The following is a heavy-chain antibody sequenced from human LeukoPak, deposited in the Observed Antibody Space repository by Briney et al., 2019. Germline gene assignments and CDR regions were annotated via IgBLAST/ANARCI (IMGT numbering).Heavy chain of an antibody. CDR1: GGSISSYY. Sequence: SETLSLTCTLSGGSISSYYWSWIRQPPGRGLEWIGYIYYSGSTNYNPSLKSRVTISVDTSKNQFSLKLSSVTAADTAVYYCARAAHFAWIDYLGQARMVSVSS. J-gene: IGHJ4*02. CDR3: ARAAHFAWIDY. V-gene: IGHV4-59*01. D-gene: IGHD3-3*02. CDR2: IYYSGST.